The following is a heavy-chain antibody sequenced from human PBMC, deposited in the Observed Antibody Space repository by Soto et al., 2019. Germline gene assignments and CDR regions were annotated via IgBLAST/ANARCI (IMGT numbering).Heavy chain of an antibody. CDR3: AKLYWNPRYFDY. CDR1: GFTFTNVA. D-gene: IGHD1-1*01. CDR2: ITDSGGST. J-gene: IGHJ4*02. Sequence: GGSLRLSCAASGFTFTNVAMTWVRQAPGKELEWVSTITDSGGSTDYADSVKGRFTISRDNSKSTLYLQMNNLRADDTAVYYCAKLYWNPRYFDYWGQGARVTVSS. V-gene: IGHV3-23*01.